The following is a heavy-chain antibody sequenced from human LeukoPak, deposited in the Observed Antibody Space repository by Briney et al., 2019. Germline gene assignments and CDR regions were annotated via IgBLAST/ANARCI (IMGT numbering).Heavy chain of an antibody. CDR2: INHSGST. CDR1: GGSFSGYY. CDR3: ARLADNQLMDAFDI. J-gene: IGHJ3*02. D-gene: IGHD6-19*01. Sequence: SETLSLTCAVYGGSFSGYYWSWIRQPPGKGLEWIGEINHSGSTNYNPSLKSRVTISVDTSKNQFSLKLSSVTAADTAVYYCARLADNQLMDAFDIWGQGTMVTVSS. V-gene: IGHV4-34*01.